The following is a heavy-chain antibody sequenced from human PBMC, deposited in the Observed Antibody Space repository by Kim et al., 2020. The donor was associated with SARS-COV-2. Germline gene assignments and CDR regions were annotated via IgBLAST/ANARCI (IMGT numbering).Heavy chain of an antibody. CDR3: AKAPANYYDSSGN. D-gene: IGHD3-22*01. CDR1: GFTFSSYA. Sequence: GGSLRLSCAASGFTFSSYAMSWVRQAPGKGLEWVSVIYSGGSSTYYADSVKGRFTISRDNSKNTLYLQMNSLRAEDTAVYYCAKAPANYYDSSGNWGQGTLVTVSS. V-gene: IGHV3-23*03. J-gene: IGHJ4*02. CDR2: IYSGGSST.